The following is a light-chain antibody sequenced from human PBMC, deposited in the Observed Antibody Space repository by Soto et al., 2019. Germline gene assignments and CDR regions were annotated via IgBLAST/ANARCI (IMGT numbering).Light chain of an antibody. CDR1: QTVLDSSNNRDY. CDR3: QQDYTSPRT. J-gene: IGKJ1*01. Sequence: DIVMTQSPDSLAVSLGERATINCKSSQTVLDSSNNRDYLTWYQQKPGQPPKLLIYWASTREFGVPDRFSGSGSGTDFTLTNSSLQAGDVGVYYCQQDYTSPRTFGHGTKVEIK. V-gene: IGKV4-1*01. CDR2: WAS.